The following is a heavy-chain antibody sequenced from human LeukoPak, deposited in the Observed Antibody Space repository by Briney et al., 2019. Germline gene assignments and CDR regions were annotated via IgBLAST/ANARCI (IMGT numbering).Heavy chain of an antibody. V-gene: IGHV3-23*01. CDR1: GFTLRSHA. D-gene: IGHD3-16*01. CDR2: TSGSGGST. Sequence: PGGSLRLSCAASGFTLRSHAMSWVRQAPGKGLEWVSATSGSGGSTDYVDSVKGRFTISRDNSKNTLYLQMNSLRADDTAVYYCAKQMSTVTFTPFDYWGQGTLVTVSP. CDR3: AKQMSTVTFTPFDY. J-gene: IGHJ4*02.